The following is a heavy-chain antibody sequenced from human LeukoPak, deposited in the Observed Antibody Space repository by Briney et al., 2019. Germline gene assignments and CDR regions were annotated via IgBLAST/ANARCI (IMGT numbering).Heavy chain of an antibody. J-gene: IGHJ2*01. Sequence: GGSLRLSCAASGFTFSSYTMHWVRQAPGKGLEYVPAISSNGGTTYYADSVKGRFSISRDNSKNTLYLQMGSLRAEDMAVYYCARVGGGSRRYFDLWGRGTLVTVSS. CDR3: ARVGGGSRRYFDL. CDR1: GFTFSSYT. V-gene: IGHV3-64*02. CDR2: ISSNGGTT. D-gene: IGHD3-16*01.